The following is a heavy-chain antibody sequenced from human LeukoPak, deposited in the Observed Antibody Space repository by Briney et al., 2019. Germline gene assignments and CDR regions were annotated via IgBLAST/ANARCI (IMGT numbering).Heavy chain of an antibody. CDR2: ISGRSSFI. D-gene: IGHD6-19*01. CDR3: ARDAQWLVPEGYYYYMDV. CDR1: GFTFSRYA. V-gene: IGHV3-21*06. Sequence: PGGSLRLSCAASGFTFSRYAMSWVRQAPGKGLERVSSISGRSSFIFYADSVKGRFTISRDNAKNSLFLQMNSLRAEDTAVYYCARDAQWLVPEGYYYYMDVWGKGTTVTVSS. J-gene: IGHJ6*03.